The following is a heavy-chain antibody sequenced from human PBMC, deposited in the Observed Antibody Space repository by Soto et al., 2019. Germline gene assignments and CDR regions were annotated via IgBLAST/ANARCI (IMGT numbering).Heavy chain of an antibody. CDR2: INPNSGGT. D-gene: IGHD3-10*01. CDR1: GYTFTGYY. CDR3: ARDKGLWFGELVNWFDP. J-gene: IGHJ5*02. V-gene: IGHV1-2*04. Sequence: ASVKVSCKASGYTFTGYYMYWVRQAPGQGLEWMGWINPNSGGTNYAQKFQGWVTMTRDTSISTAYMELSRLRSDDTAVYYCARDKGLWFGELVNWFDPWGQGTLVTVSS.